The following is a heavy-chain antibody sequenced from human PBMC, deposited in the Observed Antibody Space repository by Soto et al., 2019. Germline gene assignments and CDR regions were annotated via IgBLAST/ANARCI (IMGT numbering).Heavy chain of an antibody. D-gene: IGHD4-4*01. J-gene: IGHJ6*03. CDR3: ASSPTVTTNYYYYYMDV. V-gene: IGHV1-3*01. CDR1: GYTFTSYA. CDR2: INAGNGNT. Sequence: QVQLVQSGAEVKKPGASVKVSCKASGYTFTSYAMHWVRQAPGQRLEWMGWINAGNGNTKYSQKFQGRVTITRDTSASTAYMELSSLRSEDTAVYYCASSPTVTTNYYYYYMDVWGKGTTVTVSS.